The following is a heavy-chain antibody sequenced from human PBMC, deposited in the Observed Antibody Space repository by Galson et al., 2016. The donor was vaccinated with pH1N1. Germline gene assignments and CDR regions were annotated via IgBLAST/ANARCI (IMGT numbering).Heavy chain of an antibody. V-gene: IGHV4-39*07. CDR2: IFYGGTT. CDR1: GGSVATNTYY. D-gene: IGHD4-23*01. Sequence: ETLSLTCTVSGGSVATNTYYWGWIRQPPGKGLEWIGSIFYGGTTYYSPSLQSRVTVSMDTSNNQVSLTIRSVTAADTAVYFCARDRGGNFQSFDYWGQGTLVAVSA. CDR3: ARDRGGNFQSFDY. J-gene: IGHJ4*02.